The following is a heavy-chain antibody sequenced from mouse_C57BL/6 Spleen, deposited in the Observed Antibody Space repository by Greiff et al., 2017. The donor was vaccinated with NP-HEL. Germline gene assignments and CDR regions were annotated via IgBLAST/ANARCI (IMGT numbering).Heavy chain of an antibody. CDR1: GFTFSSYA. CDR3: ARDQSTMVTTKAMDY. J-gene: IGHJ4*01. CDR2: ISDGGSYT. Sequence: EVKLVESGGGLVKPGGSLKLSCAASGFTFSSYAMSWVRQTPEKRLEWVATISDGGSYTYYPDNVKGRFTISRDNAKNNLYLQMSHLKSEDTAMYYCARDQSTMVTTKAMDYWGQGTSVTVSS. V-gene: IGHV5-4*01. D-gene: IGHD2-2*01.